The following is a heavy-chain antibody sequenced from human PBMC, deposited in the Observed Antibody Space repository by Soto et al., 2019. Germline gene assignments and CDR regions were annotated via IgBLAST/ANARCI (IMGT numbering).Heavy chain of an antibody. CDR3: VRESYGTGD. CDR2: VDRTGNT. J-gene: IGHJ6*02. Sequence: PSETLCLTCSVCGASISGIVWWSWVRQPPGKGLEWIGEVDRTGNTSFTPSLKSRVSMSIDMSKNQFSLTLSSVTAADTAIYYCVRESYGTGDWGQGTTVTVSS. V-gene: IGHV4-4*02. CDR1: GASISGIVW.